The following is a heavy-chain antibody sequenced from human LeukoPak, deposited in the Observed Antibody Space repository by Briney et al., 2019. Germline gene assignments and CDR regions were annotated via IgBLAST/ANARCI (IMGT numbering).Heavy chain of an antibody. CDR1: GFTFSNYW. CDR3: VSASSHRIAAGGDY. V-gene: IGHV3-74*01. CDR2: ISGDGSSR. Sequence: PGGSLRLSCAAPGFTFSNYWMHWVRQAPGEGLVWVSRISGDGSSRNYADSVKGRFTISRDNAKNTVYLQMNSLRAEDTAVYYCVSASSHRIAAGGDYWGQGTLVTVSS. D-gene: IGHD6-13*01. J-gene: IGHJ4*02.